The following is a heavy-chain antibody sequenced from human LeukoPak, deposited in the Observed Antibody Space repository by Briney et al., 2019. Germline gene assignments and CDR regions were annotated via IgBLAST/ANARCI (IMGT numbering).Heavy chain of an antibody. CDR3: ATIPTGGLVRAGVIDV. CDR1: GFTFSRHH. CDR2: ISATSTFI. D-gene: IGHD2-21*01. V-gene: IGHV3-21*01. J-gene: IGHJ6*02. Sequence: GGSLRLSCSASGFTFSRHHMTWVRQAPGKGLEWVSSISATSTFIEDADSVKGRFTISRDNAKNSVYLQMDSLKDEDTAVYYCATIPTGGLVRAGVIDVWGQGTTVTVSS.